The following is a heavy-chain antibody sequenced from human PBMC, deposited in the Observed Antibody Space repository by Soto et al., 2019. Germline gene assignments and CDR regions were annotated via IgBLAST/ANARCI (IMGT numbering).Heavy chain of an antibody. CDR2: INHSGST. D-gene: IGHD1-26*01. J-gene: IGHJ6*02. V-gene: IGHV4-34*01. Sequence: SETLSLTCAVYGGSFSGYYWSWIRQPPGKGLEWIGEINHSGSTNYNPSLKSRVTISVDTSKNQFSLKLSSVTAADTAVYYCARDFSGSYYEYYYGMDVWGQGTTVTVSS. CDR3: ARDFSGSYYEYYYGMDV. CDR1: GGSFSGYY.